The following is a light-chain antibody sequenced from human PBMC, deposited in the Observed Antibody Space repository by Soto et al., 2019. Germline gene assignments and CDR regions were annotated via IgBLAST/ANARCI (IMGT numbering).Light chain of an antibody. CDR3: QQSYISPYT. Sequence: DVQMTQSPASLSASVGYRVTITCLASQSISKNLNWYQHKVGKAPQLLIYSASDSQAGVPSRFSGSGSGTDFTLIISGLQPEDFATYYCQQSYISPYTFGQGTKVDIK. CDR1: QSISKN. CDR2: SAS. V-gene: IGKV1-39*01. J-gene: IGKJ2*01.